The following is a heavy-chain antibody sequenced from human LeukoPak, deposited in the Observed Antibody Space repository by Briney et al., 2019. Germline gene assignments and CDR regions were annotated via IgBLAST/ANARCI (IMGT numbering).Heavy chain of an antibody. J-gene: IGHJ6*03. V-gene: IGHV4-39*01. CDR1: SGSISSSIYY. D-gene: IGHD2-2*01. Sequence: SETLSLTCAVSSGSISSSIYYWGWIRQPPGKGLEWIGTIYYTGNTDLNPSLKSRVTISVDTSRNQFSLKLSFATAADTAAYYCARGYRGSIPADYYFYYYMDVWGKGTTVTVSS. CDR3: ARGYRGSIPADYYFYYYMDV. CDR2: IYYTGNT.